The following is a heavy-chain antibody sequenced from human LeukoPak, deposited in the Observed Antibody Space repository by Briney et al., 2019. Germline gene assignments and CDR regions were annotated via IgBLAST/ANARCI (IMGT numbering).Heavy chain of an antibody. Sequence: SVKVSCKASGGTFSSYAISWVRQAPGQGLEWMGRIIPILDVALYAQKFQGRVTITADKSTSTAFMELSTLRFEDTAIYYCARWGPHCTGGDCHLYFYGMDVWGQGTTVAVSS. D-gene: IGHD2-8*02. CDR3: ARWGPHCTGGDCHLYFYGMDV. CDR1: GGTFSSYA. J-gene: IGHJ6*02. V-gene: IGHV1-69*04. CDR2: IIPILDVA.